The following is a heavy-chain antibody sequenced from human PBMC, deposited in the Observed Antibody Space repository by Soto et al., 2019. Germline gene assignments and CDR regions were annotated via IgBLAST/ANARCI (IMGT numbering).Heavy chain of an antibody. J-gene: IGHJ2*01. CDR3: AKDRDPYSDYGRYFDL. V-gene: IGHV3-74*01. CDR1: GFTVSTYS. D-gene: IGHD4-17*01. CDR2: ISPDGSTT. Sequence: EVQLVESGGGLVQPGGSLRLSCAASGFTVSTYSMHWVRQDPGKGLMWVSRISPDGSTTTYADTVRGRFTISRDTTENTLYLQMNSLRVEDTAVYYCAKDRDPYSDYGRYFDLWGRGTLVTVSS.